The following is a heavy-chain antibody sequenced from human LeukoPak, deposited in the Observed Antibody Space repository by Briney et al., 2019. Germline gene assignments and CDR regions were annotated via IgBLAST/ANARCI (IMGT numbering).Heavy chain of an antibody. Sequence: PSETLSLTCTLSGGTISSSRYYWGWIRQPPGKGLEWIGNIYYSGTTYYNPSLKSRLTISVDTSKNQFSLKLSSVTAADTPVYYCARFLSDTGGSYFDYWGQGSLVTVSS. J-gene: IGHJ4*02. CDR3: ARFLSDTGGSYFDY. CDR1: GGTISSSRYY. CDR2: IYYSGTT. D-gene: IGHD5-18*01. V-gene: IGHV4-39*01.